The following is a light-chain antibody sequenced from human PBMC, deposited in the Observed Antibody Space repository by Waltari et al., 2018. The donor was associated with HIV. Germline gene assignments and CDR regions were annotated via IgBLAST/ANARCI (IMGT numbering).Light chain of an antibody. CDR3: AAWDDNLNGL. J-gene: IGLJ2*01. CDR2: YNN. Sequence: QSVLTQPPSASGTPGQRVTISCSGRESNIGTNVVNCYKQLPGSAPKLLISYNNQRPSWVPARFSGSKSGTSASLAISGLQSEDEADYYCAAWDDNLNGLFGGGTKLTVL. CDR1: ESNIGTNV. V-gene: IGLV1-44*01.